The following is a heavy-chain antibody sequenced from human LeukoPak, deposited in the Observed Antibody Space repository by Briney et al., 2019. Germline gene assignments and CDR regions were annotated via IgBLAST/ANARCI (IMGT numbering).Heavy chain of an antibody. Sequence: SETLSLTCTVSGGFISSSSYYWGWIRQAPGKGLEWIGSIYDSGSTYYNPSLKSRVTISKDTSKNQFSLKLRSVTAADTAVYYCARETSQKGAHYMDVWGKGTTVTISS. CDR2: IYDSGST. V-gene: IGHV4-39*07. CDR1: GGFISSSSYY. D-gene: IGHD3-16*01. CDR3: ARETSQKGAHYMDV. J-gene: IGHJ6*03.